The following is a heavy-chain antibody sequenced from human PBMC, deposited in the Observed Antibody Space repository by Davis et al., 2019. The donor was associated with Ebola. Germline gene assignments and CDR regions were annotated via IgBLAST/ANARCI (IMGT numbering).Heavy chain of an antibody. V-gene: IGHV3-66*01. Sequence: GESLKISCAASGFTVSDSYMSWVRQAPGKGLEWVSVLYRGGSTYYADSVKGRFTISRDTSKNTLYLQMNSLRAEDTAVYYCARDGSRWFGELLTANYYYYGMDVWGKGTTVTVSS. CDR3: ARDGSRWFGELLTANYYYYGMDV. CDR1: GFTVSDSY. D-gene: IGHD3-10*01. CDR2: LYRGGST. J-gene: IGHJ6*04.